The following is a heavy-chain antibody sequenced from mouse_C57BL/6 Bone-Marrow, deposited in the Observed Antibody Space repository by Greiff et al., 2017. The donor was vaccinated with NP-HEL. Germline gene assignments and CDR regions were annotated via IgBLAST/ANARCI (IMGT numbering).Heavy chain of an antibody. V-gene: IGHV14-4*01. CDR3: TTHYGKNVP. CDR1: GFNIKDDY. Sequence: EVQLHQSGAELVRPGASVKLSCTASGFNIKDDYMHWVKQRPEQGLEWIGWIDPENGDTEYASKFQGKATITADTSSNTAYLQLSSLTSEDTAVYYCTTHYGKNVPWGQGTSVTVSS. D-gene: IGHD2-1*01. J-gene: IGHJ4*01. CDR2: IDPENGDT.